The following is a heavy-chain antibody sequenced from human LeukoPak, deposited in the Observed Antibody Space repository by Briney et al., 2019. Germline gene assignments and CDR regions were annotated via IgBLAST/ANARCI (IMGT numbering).Heavy chain of an antibody. V-gene: IGHV3-11*03. Sequence: GGSLRLSCAASGFTFSDYYMSWIRQAPGKGLEWVSYISSSSSYTNYADSVKGRFTISRDNAKNSLYLQMNSLRAEDTAVYCCARPRGSSGWWGDFDYWGQGTLVTVSS. D-gene: IGHD6-19*01. CDR2: ISSSSSYT. CDR3: ARPRGSSGWWGDFDY. CDR1: GFTFSDYY. J-gene: IGHJ4*02.